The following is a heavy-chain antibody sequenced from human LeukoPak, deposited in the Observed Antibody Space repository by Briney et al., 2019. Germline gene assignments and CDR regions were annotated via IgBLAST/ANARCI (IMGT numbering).Heavy chain of an antibody. D-gene: IGHD6-13*01. J-gene: IGHJ4*02. CDR1: GFSFSDYY. V-gene: IGHV3-11*01. Sequence: GGSLRLSCAASGFSFSDYYMSWIRQAPGKGLEWVSYISGSSSTIYYADSLKGRSSISRDNAKNSLYLQMNSLRAEDTAVYYCARGGGMKPGDFEYWGQGTLVTVSS. CDR2: ISGSSSTI. CDR3: ARGGGMKPGDFEY.